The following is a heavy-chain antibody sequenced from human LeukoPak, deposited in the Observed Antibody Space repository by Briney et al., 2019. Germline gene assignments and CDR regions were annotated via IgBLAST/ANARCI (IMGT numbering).Heavy chain of an antibody. CDR1: GGSISSSNW. J-gene: IGHJ4*02. D-gene: IGHD3-22*01. V-gene: IGHV4-4*02. Sequence: PSETLSLTCAVSGGSISSSNWWSWVRQPPGKGLEWIGELYHSGSTNYNPSLKSRVTISVDKSKNQFSLKLSSVTAADTAVYYCARAFRYYYDSSGYSHYFDYWGQGTLVTVSS. CDR2: LYHSGST. CDR3: ARAFRYYYDSSGYSHYFDY.